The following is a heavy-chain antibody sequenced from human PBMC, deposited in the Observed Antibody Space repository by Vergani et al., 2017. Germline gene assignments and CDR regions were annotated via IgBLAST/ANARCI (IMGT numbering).Heavy chain of an antibody. CDR1: GYSLTELT. CDR3: AIVTDYYDSSGYYLDY. V-gene: IGHV1-24*01. D-gene: IGHD3-22*01. Sequence: QVQLVQSGSEVRKPGASVTVSCQVSGYSLTELTIHWVRQAPGKGLEWMGGFDPEHGEVTFAHHIQGRVTMTEDRSTDTAYMELSSLRPEDTALYYYAIVTDYYDSSGYYLDYWGQGTLVTVSS. CDR2: FDPEHGEV. J-gene: IGHJ4*02.